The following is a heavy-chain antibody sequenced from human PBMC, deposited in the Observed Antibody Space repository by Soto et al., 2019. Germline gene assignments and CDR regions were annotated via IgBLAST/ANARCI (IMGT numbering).Heavy chain of an antibody. CDR3: ARDIVVVTATPLLDY. CDR1: GYTFTSYG. CDR2: ISAYNGNT. J-gene: IGHJ4*02. D-gene: IGHD2-21*02. V-gene: IGHV1-18*01. Sequence: ASVKVSCKASGYTFTSYGISWVRQAPGQGLEWMGWISAYNGNTNYAQKLQGRVTMTTDTSTSTAYMELRSLRSDDTAVYYCARDIVVVTATPLLDYWGQGTLVTVSS.